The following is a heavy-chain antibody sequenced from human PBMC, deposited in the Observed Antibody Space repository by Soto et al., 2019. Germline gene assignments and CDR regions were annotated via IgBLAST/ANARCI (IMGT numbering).Heavy chain of an antibody. Sequence: GGSLRLSCAASGFTFSGSAIHWVRQASGKGLEWVAGIRTKSNGYATTYAASVKGRFTISRDDSENVADVQMTGLKTEDTAMYYCSRVEDVTSSPIGWGQGTLVTVSS. CDR3: SRVEDVTSSPIG. J-gene: IGHJ4*02. CDR2: IRTKSNGYAT. D-gene: IGHD6-6*01. CDR1: GFTFSGSA. V-gene: IGHV3-73*01.